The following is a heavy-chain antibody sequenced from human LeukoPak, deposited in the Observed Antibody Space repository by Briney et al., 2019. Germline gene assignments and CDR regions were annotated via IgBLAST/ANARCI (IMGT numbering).Heavy chain of an antibody. CDR3: AKGESITSAWFDS. Sequence: GGSLRLSCEASGFTFSTAWMSWLRQAPGKGLEGVAVISSDEINEYYADSVKDQFTISRDNSKNTLYLQINSLRGEDTAVYYCAKGESITSAWFDSWGQGTLVTVSS. V-gene: IGHV3-30*18. CDR1: GFTFSTAW. CDR2: ISSDEINE. D-gene: IGHD5-24*01. J-gene: IGHJ5*01.